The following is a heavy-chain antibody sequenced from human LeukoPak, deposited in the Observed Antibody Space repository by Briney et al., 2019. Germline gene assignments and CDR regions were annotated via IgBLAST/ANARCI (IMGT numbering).Heavy chain of an antibody. CDR1: GYTFTGYG. J-gene: IGHJ2*01. V-gene: IGHV1-18*01. CDR3: ARVIVVVPAADAGYFDL. Sequence: ASVKVSCKASGYTFTGYGSSWVRQAPGQGLEWMGWISAYNGNTNYAQKLQGRVTMTTDTSTSTDYMELRSLRSDDTAVYYCARVIVVVPAADAGYFDLWGRGTLVTVSS. CDR2: ISAYNGNT. D-gene: IGHD2-2*01.